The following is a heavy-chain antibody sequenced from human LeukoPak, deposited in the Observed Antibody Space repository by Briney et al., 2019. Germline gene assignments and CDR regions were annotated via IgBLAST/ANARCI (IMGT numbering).Heavy chain of an antibody. CDR1: GFTFSSYE. Sequence: GGSLRLSCAASGFTFSSYEMNWVRQAPGKGLEWVSYISSSSSYTNYADSVRGRFTISRDNAKNSLYLQMNSLRAEDTAVYYCARSPGVVVPAAHYYFDYWGQGTLVTVSS. J-gene: IGHJ4*02. V-gene: IGHV3-21*05. D-gene: IGHD2-2*01. CDR2: ISSSSSYT. CDR3: ARSPGVVVPAAHYYFDY.